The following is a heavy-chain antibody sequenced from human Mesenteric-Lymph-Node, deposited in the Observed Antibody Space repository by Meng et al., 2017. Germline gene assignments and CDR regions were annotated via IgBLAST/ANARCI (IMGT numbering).Heavy chain of an antibody. J-gene: IGHJ3*01. Sequence: AQLEEAGPGLGEPSQTLAPSCTISGGPISRGDYYWRWSSQPPGKGLEWIGYIYYSGSTYYSPSIKSRVTISIDRSKNQISVKVVEVSAADTAGCDGTRGPSADFDFWGRGTMVTVSS. CDR2: IYYSGST. CDR3: TRGPSADFDF. D-gene: IGHD6-13*01. CDR1: GGPISRGDYY. V-gene: IGHV4-30-4*01.